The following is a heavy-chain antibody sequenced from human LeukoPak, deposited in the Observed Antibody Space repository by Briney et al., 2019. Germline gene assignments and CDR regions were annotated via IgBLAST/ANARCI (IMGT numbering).Heavy chain of an antibody. V-gene: IGHV4-4*02. CDR1: GVSISSTNW. D-gene: IGHD2-15*01. J-gene: IGHJ4*02. CDR3: ARGESNCSGGSCYFFTFDY. CDR2: IFHSGRT. Sequence: SGTLSLTCTVSGVSISSTNWFSWVRQPPGKGLEWIGEIFHSGRTNYNPSLKSRVSISEDKSRNQFSLKLSSITAAATAVYYCARGESNCSGGSCYFFTFDYWGQGTLVTVSS.